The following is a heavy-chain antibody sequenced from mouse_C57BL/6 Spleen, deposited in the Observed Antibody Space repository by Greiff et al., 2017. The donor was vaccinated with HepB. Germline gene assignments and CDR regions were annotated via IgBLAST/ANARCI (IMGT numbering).Heavy chain of an antibody. CDR1: GYAFSSSW. CDR2: IYPGDGDT. Sequence: QVQLQLSGPELVKPGASVKISCKASGYAFSSSWMNWVKQRPGKGLEWIGRIYPGDGDTNYNGKFKGKATLTADKSSSTAYMQLSSLTSEDSAVYFCASPPRFAYWGQGTLVTVSA. CDR3: ASPPRFAY. V-gene: IGHV1-82*01. J-gene: IGHJ3*01.